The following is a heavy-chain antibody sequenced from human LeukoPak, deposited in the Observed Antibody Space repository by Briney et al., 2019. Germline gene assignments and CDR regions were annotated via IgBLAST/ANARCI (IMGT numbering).Heavy chain of an antibody. D-gene: IGHD3-10*01. J-gene: IGHJ4*02. CDR1: GFTFSSYS. V-gene: IGHV3-21*01. CDR3: ARDRTMVRGVPGY. CDR2: ISSSGSYI. Sequence: GGSLRLSCAASGFTFSSYSMNWVRQAPGKGLEWVSSISSSGSYIYYADSVKGRFTISRDNAKNSLYLQMNSLRAEDTAVYYCARDRTMVRGVPGYWGQGTLVTVSS.